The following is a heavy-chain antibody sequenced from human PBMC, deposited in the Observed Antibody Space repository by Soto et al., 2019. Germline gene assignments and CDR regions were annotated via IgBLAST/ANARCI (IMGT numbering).Heavy chain of an antibody. J-gene: IGHJ5*02. CDR3: VRPAAAGIGWFDP. V-gene: IGHV1-8*01. CDR1: GYTFTSYD. Sequence: QVQLVQSGAEVKKPGASVKVSCKASGYTFTSYDINWVRQATGQGLEWMGWMNPNSGNTGYEQKFQVRVTMTRNTFISTAYMELCSLSSEATAVYYCVRPAAAGIGWFDPWGQGSLVTVSS. D-gene: IGHD6-13*01. CDR2: MNPNSGNT.